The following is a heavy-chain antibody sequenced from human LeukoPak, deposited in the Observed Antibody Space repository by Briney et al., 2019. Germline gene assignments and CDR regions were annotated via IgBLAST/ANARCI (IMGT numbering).Heavy chain of an antibody. CDR1: GFTVSSNY. Sequence: GGCLRLSCAASGFTVSSNYMSWVRQAPGKGLEWVSVIYSGGSTYYADSVKGRFTISRDNSKNTLYLQMNSLRAEDTAVYYCAKRIQSAMATGYWGQGTLVTVSS. J-gene: IGHJ4*02. CDR2: IYSGGST. V-gene: IGHV3-53*01. CDR3: AKRIQSAMATGY. D-gene: IGHD5-18*01.